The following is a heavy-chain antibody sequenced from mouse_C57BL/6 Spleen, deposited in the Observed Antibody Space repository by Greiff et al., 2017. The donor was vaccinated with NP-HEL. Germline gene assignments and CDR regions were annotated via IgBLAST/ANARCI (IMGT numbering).Heavy chain of an antibody. D-gene: IGHD3-2*02. J-gene: IGHJ4*01. V-gene: IGHV1-69*01. CDR2: IDPSDSYT. CDR3: ARFPAQATGAMDY. CDR1: GYTFTSYW. Sequence: QVHVKQPGAELVMPGASVKLSCKASGYTFTSYWMHWVKQRPGQGLEWIGEIDPSDSYTNYNQKFKGKSTLTVDKSSSTAYMQLSSLTSEDSAVYYCARFPAQATGAMDYWGQGTSVTVSS.